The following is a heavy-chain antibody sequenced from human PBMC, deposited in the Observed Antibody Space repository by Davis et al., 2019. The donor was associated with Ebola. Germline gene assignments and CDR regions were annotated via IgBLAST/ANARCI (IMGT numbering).Heavy chain of an antibody. V-gene: IGHV1-69*13. CDR1: CGIFSSYA. Sequence: SVKVSCKASCGIFSSYAISWVRQAPGQGLEWMGGIIPIFGTANYAQKFQGRVTITADESTSTAYMELSSLRSEDTAVYYCASRGDVRFLEFYGMDVWGQGTTVTVSS. CDR2: IIPIFGTA. CDR3: ASRGDVRFLEFYGMDV. J-gene: IGHJ6*02. D-gene: IGHD3-3*01.